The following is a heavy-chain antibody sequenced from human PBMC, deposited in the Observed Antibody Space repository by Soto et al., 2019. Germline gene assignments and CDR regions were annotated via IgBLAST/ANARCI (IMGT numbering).Heavy chain of an antibody. D-gene: IGHD5-12*01. CDR3: ARDSGYDSFAFDI. Sequence: PGGSLRLSCAASGFTVSSNYMSWVRQAPGKGLEWVSVIYSGGSTYYADSVKGRFTISRDNSKNTLYLQMNSLRAEDTAVYYCARDSGYDSFAFDIWGQGTMVTVSS. CDR2: IYSGGST. CDR1: GFTVSSNY. V-gene: IGHV3-66*01. J-gene: IGHJ3*02.